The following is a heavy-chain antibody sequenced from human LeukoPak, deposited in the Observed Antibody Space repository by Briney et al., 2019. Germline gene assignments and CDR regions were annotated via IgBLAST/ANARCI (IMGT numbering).Heavy chain of an antibody. Sequence: GGSLRLSCAASGFTFSSYDMHWVRQATGKGLEWVSAIGTAGDTYYPGSVKGRFTISRENAKNSLYLQMNSPRAGDTAVYYCARERRYYYGSGIPPNYGMDVWGQGTTVTVSS. D-gene: IGHD3-10*01. V-gene: IGHV3-13*01. CDR2: IGTAGDT. J-gene: IGHJ6*02. CDR3: ARERRYYYGSGIPPNYGMDV. CDR1: GFTFSSYD.